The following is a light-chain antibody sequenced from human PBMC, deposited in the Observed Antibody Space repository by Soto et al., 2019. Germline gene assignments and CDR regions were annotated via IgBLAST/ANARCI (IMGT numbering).Light chain of an antibody. J-gene: IGKJ1*01. CDR1: QSISIW. CDR2: DAS. Sequence: DIQMTQSPSTLSASVGDRVTITCRASQSISIWLAWYQQKPGKAPKVLIYDASRLESGDPSRFSGSGSGTEFTLTISSLQPADFATYYCQHYNSYSWTFGQGTKVEIK. V-gene: IGKV1-5*01. CDR3: QHYNSYSWT.